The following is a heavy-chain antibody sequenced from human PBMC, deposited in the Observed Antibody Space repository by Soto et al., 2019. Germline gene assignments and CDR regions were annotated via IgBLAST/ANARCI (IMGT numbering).Heavy chain of an antibody. Sequence: GGSLRLSCAASGFTFSSYEMNWVRQAPGKGLEWVSYISSSGSTIYYADSVKGRFTISRDNAKNSLYLQMNSLRAEDTAVYYCARTSRLNWFDPWGQGTLVTVPQ. CDR2: ISSSGSTI. CDR1: GFTFSSYE. V-gene: IGHV3-48*03. J-gene: IGHJ5*02. D-gene: IGHD6-13*01. CDR3: ARTSRLNWFDP.